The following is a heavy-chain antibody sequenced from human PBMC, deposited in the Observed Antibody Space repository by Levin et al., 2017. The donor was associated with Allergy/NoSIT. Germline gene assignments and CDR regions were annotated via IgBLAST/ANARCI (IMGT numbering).Heavy chain of an antibody. V-gene: IGHV3-23*01. J-gene: IGHJ6*02. CDR2: ISGSGGST. D-gene: IGHD6-13*01. Sequence: QPGGSLRLSCAASGFTFSSYAMRWVRQAPGKGLEWVSAISGSGGSTYYADSVKGRFTISRDNSKNTLYLQMNSLRAEDTAIYYCAKEGGRAEAGTGGFGYYYYGLDVWGQGTTVTVSS. CDR3: AKEGGRAEAGTGGFGYYYYGLDV. CDR1: GFTFSSYA.